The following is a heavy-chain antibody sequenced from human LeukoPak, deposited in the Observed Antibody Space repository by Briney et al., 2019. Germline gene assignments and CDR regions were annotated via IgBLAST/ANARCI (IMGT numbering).Heavy chain of an antibody. CDR3: ARLDGYSSSWYTWFDP. D-gene: IGHD6-13*01. CDR1: GGSISSGDYY. J-gene: IGHJ5*02. CDR2: IYYSGST. Sequence: SETLSLTCTVSGGSISSGDYYWSWIRQPPGKGLEWIGYIYYSGSTNYNPSLKSRVSISVDTSKNQFSLKLSSVTAADTAVYYCARLDGYSSSWYTWFDPWGQGTLVTVSS. V-gene: IGHV4-30-4*08.